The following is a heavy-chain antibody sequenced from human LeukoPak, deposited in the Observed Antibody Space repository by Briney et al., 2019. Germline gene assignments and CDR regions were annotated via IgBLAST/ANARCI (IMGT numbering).Heavy chain of an antibody. CDR3: AKMWNYYMDV. CDR1: GLSLSSTG. J-gene: IGHJ6*03. CDR2: LRYDGINK. D-gene: IGHD2-21*01. V-gene: IGHV3-30*02. Sequence: GGSLRLDCVASGLSLSSTGIHWVRQAPGKGLEWVAFLRYDGINKYYKDSVKGRFTISRDNSKNTLSLQMNSLRAEDTAVYYCAKMWNYYMDVWGKGTTVTVSS.